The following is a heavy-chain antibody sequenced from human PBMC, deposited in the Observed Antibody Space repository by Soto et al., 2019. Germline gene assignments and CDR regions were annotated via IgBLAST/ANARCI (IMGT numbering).Heavy chain of an antibody. J-gene: IGHJ4*02. CDR3: ARDSSSGWYPDY. CDR1: GFTVRSNY. V-gene: IGHV3-66*01. D-gene: IGHD6-19*01. Sequence: EVQLVESGGGLVQPGGSLSFSGAASGFTVRSNYMSWVRQAPGKGLGGVSVIYSGGSTSYADSVKGRFTISRDTSKNTLYLQLNSLRVEDTAVYYCARDSSSGWYPDYWGQGTLVTVSS. CDR2: IYSGGST.